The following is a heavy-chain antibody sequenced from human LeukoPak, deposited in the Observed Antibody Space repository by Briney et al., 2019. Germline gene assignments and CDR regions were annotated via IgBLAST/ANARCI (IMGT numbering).Heavy chain of an antibody. Sequence: ASVKVSSKASGYTFTTYYIHWVRQAPVQGLEWMGWINPDSGGTNYAQKFQGRVTMTRHTSISTVYMDLSMLRSDDTAIYYCVREARAGDWFDPWGQGTLVIVSS. CDR3: VREARAGDWFDP. CDR2: INPDSGGT. CDR1: GYTFTTYY. J-gene: IGHJ5*02. V-gene: IGHV1-2*02.